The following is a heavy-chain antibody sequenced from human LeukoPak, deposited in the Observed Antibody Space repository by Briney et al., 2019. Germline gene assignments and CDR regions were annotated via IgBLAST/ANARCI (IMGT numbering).Heavy chain of an antibody. D-gene: IGHD3-16*02. V-gene: IGHV3-23*01. J-gene: IGHJ3*01. Sequence: GESMRLSCAASGFTFSDSAMNWVRQAPGKGLEWVSLISLICGNTYYADSVRGRFTISRDNSKDTLYLQMNSLRAEDTAIYYCVRDIELSTWGLGTMVPVSS. CDR3: VRDIELST. CDR1: GFTFSDSA. CDR2: ISLICGNT.